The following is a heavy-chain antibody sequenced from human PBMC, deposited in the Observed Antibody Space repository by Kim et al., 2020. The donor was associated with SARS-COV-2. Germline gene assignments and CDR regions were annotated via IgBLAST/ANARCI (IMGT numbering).Heavy chain of an antibody. CDR1: GGSFSGYY. Sequence: SETLSLTCAVYGGSFSGYYWSWIRQPPGKGLEWIGEINHSGSTNYNPSLKSRVTISVDTSKNQFSLKLSSVTAADTAVYYCARVDYDSSGAFGYWGQGTLVTVSS. CDR3: ARVDYDSSGAFGY. V-gene: IGHV4-34*01. CDR2: INHSGST. D-gene: IGHD3-22*01. J-gene: IGHJ4*02.